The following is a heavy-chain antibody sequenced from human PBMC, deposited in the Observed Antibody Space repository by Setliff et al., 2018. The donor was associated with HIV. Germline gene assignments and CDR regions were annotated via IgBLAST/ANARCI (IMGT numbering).Heavy chain of an antibody. V-gene: IGHV3-21*01. CDR1: GFTFFDYA. Sequence: PGGSLRLSCAASGFTFFDYALNWVRQAPGKGLEWVSSISSSGSYIYYADSVKGRFTISRDHATSALYLQMDSLRAEDTALYYCTRDPRPMDVWGKGTTVTVSS. CDR2: ISSSGSYI. J-gene: IGHJ6*04. CDR3: TRDPRPMDV.